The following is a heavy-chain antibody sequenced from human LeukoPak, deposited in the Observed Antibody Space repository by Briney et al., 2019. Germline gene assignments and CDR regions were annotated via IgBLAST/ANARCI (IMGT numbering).Heavy chain of an antibody. V-gene: IGHV3-30-3*01. CDR1: EFSFNNFA. CDR2: ISYDGSIR. D-gene: IGHD1-1*01. CDR3: AREDNPLWFDP. Sequence: PGGSLRLSCAASEFSFNNFAMYWVRQAPGKGLEWLAVISYDGSIRYYADSVKGRFTNSRDNSNNTLHLQMNSLRAEDTALYYCAREDNPLWFDPWGQGTLVTVSS. J-gene: IGHJ5*02.